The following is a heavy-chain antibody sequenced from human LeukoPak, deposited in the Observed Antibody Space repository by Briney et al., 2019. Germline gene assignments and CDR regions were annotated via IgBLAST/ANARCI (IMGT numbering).Heavy chain of an antibody. CDR3: ARWRKKDIVVVVAARKSTTYDAFDI. CDR1: GGSISSSSYY. V-gene: IGHV4-39*01. J-gene: IGHJ3*02. D-gene: IGHD2-15*01. CDR2: TYYSGST. Sequence: PSETLSLTCTVSGGSISSSSYYWGWIRQPPGKGLEWIGSTYYSGSTYYNPSLKSRVTISVDTSKNQFSLKLSSVTAADTAVYYCARWRKKDIVVVVAARKSTTYDAFDIWGQGTMVTVSS.